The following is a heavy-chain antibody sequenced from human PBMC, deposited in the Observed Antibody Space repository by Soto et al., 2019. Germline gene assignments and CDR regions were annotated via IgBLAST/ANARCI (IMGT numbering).Heavy chain of an antibody. CDR2: INHSGST. V-gene: IGHV4-34*01. D-gene: IGHD3-9*01. J-gene: IGHJ5*02. CDR3: ARGTETYYDILTGYYRGCWFGP. CDR1: GGSFSGYY. Sequence: LSLTCAVYGGSFSGYYWSWIRQPPGKGLEWIGEINHSGSTNYNPSLKSRVTISVDTSKNQYSLKLSSVTAADTAVYYCARGTETYYDILTGYYRGCWFGPWGQGTLVTVSS.